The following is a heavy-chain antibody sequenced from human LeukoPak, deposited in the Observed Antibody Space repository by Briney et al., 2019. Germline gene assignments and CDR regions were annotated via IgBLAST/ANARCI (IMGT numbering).Heavy chain of an antibody. CDR1: GFIFTNYA. CDR3: AKALTTMSTGNWFDP. D-gene: IGHD4-17*01. J-gene: IGHJ5*02. CDR2: ISATGANT. V-gene: IGHV3-23*01. Sequence: GGSLRLSCAASGFIFTNYAMSWVRQAPGKGLEWVSGISATGANTYYADSVKGRLTVSRDNSKNTLYLQMYSLRVEGTAVYYCAKALTTMSTGNWFDPWGQGTLVTVSS.